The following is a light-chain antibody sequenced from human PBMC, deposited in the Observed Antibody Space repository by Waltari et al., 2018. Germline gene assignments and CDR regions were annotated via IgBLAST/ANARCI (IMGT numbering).Light chain of an antibody. CDR2: WAS. Sequence: DIVMTQSPDSLAVSLGERATIHCKSSQSVFHSSYKSNYLGWYQKKPGQPPKLLIYWASTRGSGVPDRFSGSGSGTDFTLTISSLEAEDVAVYYCQQYYSLPWTFGQGTKVEI. J-gene: IGKJ1*01. CDR1: QSVFHSSYKSNY. V-gene: IGKV4-1*01. CDR3: QQYYSLPWT.